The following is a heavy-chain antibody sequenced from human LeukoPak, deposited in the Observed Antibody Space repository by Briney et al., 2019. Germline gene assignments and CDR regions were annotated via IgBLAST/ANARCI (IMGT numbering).Heavy chain of an antibody. V-gene: IGHV3-9*01. CDR3: AKDQGNGRITMVRGVIRQRYYHGMDV. D-gene: IGHD3-10*01. CDR2: ISWNSGSI. Sequence: QSGGSLRLSCAASGFTFDDYAMHWVRQAPGKGLEWVSGISWNSGSIGYADSVKGRFTISRDNAKNSLYLQMNSLRAEDTALYYCAKDQGNGRITMVRGVIRQRYYHGMDVWGQGTTVTVSS. CDR1: GFTFDDYA. J-gene: IGHJ6*02.